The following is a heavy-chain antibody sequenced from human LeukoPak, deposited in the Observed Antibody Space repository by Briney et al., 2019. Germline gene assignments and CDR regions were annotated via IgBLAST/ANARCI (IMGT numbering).Heavy chain of an antibody. CDR1: GGSLSSYY. D-gene: IGHD2-15*01. V-gene: IGHV4-59*01. CDR2: IYYSGST. CDR3: ARESYCSGGSCYEEGAFDI. J-gene: IGHJ3*02. Sequence: SETLSLTCTVSGGSLSSYYWSWIRQPPGKGLEWIGYIYYSGSTNYNPSLKSRVTISVDTSKNQFSLKLSSVTAADTAVYYCARESYCSGGSCYEEGAFDIWGQGTMVTVSS.